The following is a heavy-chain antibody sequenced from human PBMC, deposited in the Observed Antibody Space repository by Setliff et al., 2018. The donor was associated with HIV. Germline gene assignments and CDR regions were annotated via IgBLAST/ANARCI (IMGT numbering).Heavy chain of an antibody. Sequence: GASVKVSCKASGGTFSSYTISWVRQAPGQGLEWMGGIVPIFGTTKSAQKFQGRVTITADESTSTAYMELNGLRSEDTAVYYCARGVGYCAGDCYSTYYYDYMDVWGKGTTGTAP. CDR3: ARGVGYCAGDCYSTYYYDYMDV. V-gene: IGHV1-69*13. CDR1: GGTFSSYT. D-gene: IGHD2-21*02. CDR2: IVPIFGTT. J-gene: IGHJ6*03.